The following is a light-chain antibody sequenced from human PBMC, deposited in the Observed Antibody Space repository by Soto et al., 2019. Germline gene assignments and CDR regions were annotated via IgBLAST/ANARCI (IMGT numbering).Light chain of an antibody. Sequence: QSALTQPPSASGSPGQSVTISCTGTSSDVGGYNYVSWYQQHPGKAPKLMLYGVTKRPSGVPDRFSGSKSGNTASLTVSGLQSEDEADYYCSSYGGKKVVFGGGTKVTVL. CDR2: GVT. CDR1: SSDVGGYNY. CDR3: SSYGGKKVV. V-gene: IGLV2-8*01. J-gene: IGLJ3*02.